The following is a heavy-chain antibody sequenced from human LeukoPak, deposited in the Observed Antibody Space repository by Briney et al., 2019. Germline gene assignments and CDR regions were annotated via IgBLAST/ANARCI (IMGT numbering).Heavy chain of an antibody. J-gene: IGHJ4*02. Sequence: GGSLRLSCAVSGFTFSNYWMSWVRQAPGKGLEWVAHIKQDESEKCYVDSVKGRFTISRDNAKNSLYLQMNSLRAEDTAIYYCARDKIVGASKFDYWGQGTLVTVSS. V-gene: IGHV3-7*01. D-gene: IGHD1-26*01. CDR3: ARDKIVGASKFDY. CDR1: GFTFSNYW. CDR2: IKQDESEK.